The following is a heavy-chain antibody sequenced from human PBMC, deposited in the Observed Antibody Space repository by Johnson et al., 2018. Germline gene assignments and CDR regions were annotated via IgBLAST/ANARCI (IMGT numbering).Heavy chain of an antibody. CDR3: ARDWVVVAATDAFDI. J-gene: IGHJ3*02. CDR2: IWYDGSNK. V-gene: IGHV3-33*01. CDR1: GFTFSSYG. D-gene: IGHD2-15*01. Sequence: QERLVQSGGGVVQPGRSLRLSCAASGFTFSSYGMHWVRQAPGKGLEWVAVIWYDGSNKYYADSVKGRFTISRDNSKNTLYMQMNSLRAEDTAVYYCARDWVVVAATDAFDIWGQVTMVTVSS.